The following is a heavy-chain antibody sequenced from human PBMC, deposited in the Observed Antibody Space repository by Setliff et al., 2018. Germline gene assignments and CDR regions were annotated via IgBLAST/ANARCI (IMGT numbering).Heavy chain of an antibody. Sequence: GASVKVSCKASGYTFTGYYMHWVRQAPGQGLEWMGWINPNSGGTNYAQKFQGWVTMTRDTSISTAYMELSRLRSDDTAVYYCARRRYYYDSSGYRWGGFYFDYWGPGTLVTVSS. CDR3: ARRRYYYDSSGYRWGGFYFDY. CDR2: INPNSGGT. J-gene: IGHJ4*02. CDR1: GYTFTGYY. D-gene: IGHD3-22*01. V-gene: IGHV1-2*04.